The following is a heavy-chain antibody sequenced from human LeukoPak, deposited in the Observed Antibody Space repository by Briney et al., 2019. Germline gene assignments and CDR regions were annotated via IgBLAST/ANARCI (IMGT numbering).Heavy chain of an antibody. CDR1: GISISSSNSY. CDR2: IYFSGNT. CDR3: ARQTGSGLFILP. J-gene: IGHJ4*02. V-gene: IGHV4-39*01. D-gene: IGHD3/OR15-3a*01. Sequence: SETLSLTCTVSGISISSSNSYWGWIRQPPGKGLEWIGSIYFSGNTYYNASLKSQVSISIDTSKNQFSLRLTSVTATDTAVYYRARQTGSGLFILPGGQGTLVTVSS.